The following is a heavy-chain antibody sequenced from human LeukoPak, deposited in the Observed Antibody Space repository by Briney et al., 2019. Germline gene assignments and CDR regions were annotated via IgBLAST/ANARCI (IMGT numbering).Heavy chain of an antibody. CDR2: INPNSGGT. V-gene: IGHV1-2*02. Sequence: GASVKVSCKASGYTFTGYYMHWVRQAPGQGLEWMGWINPNSGGTNYAQMFQGRVTMTRDTSISTAYMELSRLRSDDTAVYYCARGGYSSGWYGDSMEYYYSYYMDVWGKGTSVTISS. J-gene: IGHJ6*03. CDR3: ARGGYSSGWYGDSMEYYYSYYMDV. CDR1: GYTFTGYY. D-gene: IGHD6-19*01.